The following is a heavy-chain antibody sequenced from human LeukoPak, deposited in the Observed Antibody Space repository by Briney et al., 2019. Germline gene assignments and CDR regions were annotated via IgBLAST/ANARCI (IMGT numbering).Heavy chain of an antibody. CDR1: GFTFSSYG. J-gene: IGHJ4*02. CDR2: IRYDGSNK. Sequence: GGSLRLSCGASGFTFSSYGMHWVRQAPGKGLEWVAFIRYDGSNKYYADSVKGRFTISRDNSKNTLYLQMNSLRAEDTAVYYCATSVEMATSFDYWGQGTLVTVSS. V-gene: IGHV3-30*02. D-gene: IGHD5-24*01. CDR3: ATSVEMATSFDY.